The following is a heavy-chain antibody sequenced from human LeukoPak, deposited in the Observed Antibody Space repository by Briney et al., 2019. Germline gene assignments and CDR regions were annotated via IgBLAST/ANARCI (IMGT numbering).Heavy chain of an antibody. J-gene: IGHJ6*03. CDR2: ISAYNENT. CDR3: ARVDVDYYYYMDV. V-gene: IGHV1-18*01. D-gene: IGHD3/OR15-3a*01. CDR1: GYTFTSYG. Sequence: ASVKVSCKASGYTFTSYGVSWVRQAPGQGLEWMGWISAYNENTNYAQKLQGRVTMTTDTSTSTAYMELRSLRSDDTAVYYCARVDVDYYYYMDVWGKGTTVTVSS.